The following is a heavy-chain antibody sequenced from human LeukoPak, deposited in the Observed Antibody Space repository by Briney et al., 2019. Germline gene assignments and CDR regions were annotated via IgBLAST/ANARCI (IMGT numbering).Heavy chain of an antibody. J-gene: IGHJ6*04. Sequence: SETLSLTCAVYGGSFTGYYWNWIRQPPGKGLEWIGEIEHSGSTKYNPSLRSRVTISADTSKNQFSLKMSSVTAADTAVYYCARTSGDWLSWAWIGVDVWGKGTAVTVSS. CDR1: GGSFTGYY. CDR2: IEHSGST. V-gene: IGHV4-34*01. CDR3: ARTSGDWLSWAWIGVDV. D-gene: IGHD3-9*01.